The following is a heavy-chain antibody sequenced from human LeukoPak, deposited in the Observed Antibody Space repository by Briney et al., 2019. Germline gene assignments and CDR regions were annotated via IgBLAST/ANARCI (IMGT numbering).Heavy chain of an antibody. J-gene: IGHJ4*02. V-gene: IGHV5-51*01. CDR1: GYSFTNYW. CDR2: IYPGDSDT. Sequence: GESLKISCRVSGYSFTNYWIGWVRQMPGKGLEWMGIIYPGDSDTRYTPSFQGQVTISADKSISTAYLQWSSLKASDTAMYYCARHLRLLGGYFDYWGQGTLVTVSS. D-gene: IGHD2-15*01. CDR3: ARHLRLLGGYFDY.